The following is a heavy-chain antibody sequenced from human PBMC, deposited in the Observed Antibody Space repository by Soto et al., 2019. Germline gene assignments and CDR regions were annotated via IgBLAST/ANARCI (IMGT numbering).Heavy chain of an antibody. CDR1: GFTFDDYA. CDR3: AKGALYRDIVVVVAADYYFDY. V-gene: IGHV3-9*01. CDR2: ISWNSGSI. D-gene: IGHD2-15*01. Sequence: SLRLSCAASGFTFDDYAMHWVRQAPGKGLEWVSGISWNSGSIGYADSVKGRFTISRDNAKNSLYLQMNSLRAEGTALYYCAKGALYRDIVVVVAADYYFDYWGQGTLVTVSS. J-gene: IGHJ4*02.